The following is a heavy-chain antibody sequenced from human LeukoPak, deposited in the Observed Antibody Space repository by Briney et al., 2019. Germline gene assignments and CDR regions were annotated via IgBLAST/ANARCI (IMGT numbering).Heavy chain of an antibody. D-gene: IGHD6-13*01. CDR3: ARYSSSWHDHLIFYYFDY. V-gene: IGHV4-59*01. CDR2: IYYSGST. CDR1: GGSISSYY. Sequence: SETLSLTCTVSGGSISSYYWSWIRQPPGKGLEWIGYIYYSGSTNYNPSLKSRVTISVDTSKNQFSLKLSSVTAADTAVYYCARYSSSWHDHLIFYYFDYWGQGTLVTVSS. J-gene: IGHJ4*02.